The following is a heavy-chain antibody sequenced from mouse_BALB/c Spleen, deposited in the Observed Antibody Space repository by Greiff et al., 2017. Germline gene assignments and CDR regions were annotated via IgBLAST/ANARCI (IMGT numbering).Heavy chain of an antibody. V-gene: IGHV5-6*01. D-gene: IGHD6-1*01. J-gene: IGHJ2*01. Sequence: EVKLVESGGDLVKPGGSLKLSCAASGFTFSSYGMSWVRQTPDKRLEWVATISSGGSYTYYPDSVKGRFTISRDNAKNTLYLHMRSLKSEDTAMSYCASPTNSGVFDYWGQGTTLTVSA. CDR2: ISSGGSYT. CDR1: GFTFSSYG. CDR3: ASPTNSGVFDY.